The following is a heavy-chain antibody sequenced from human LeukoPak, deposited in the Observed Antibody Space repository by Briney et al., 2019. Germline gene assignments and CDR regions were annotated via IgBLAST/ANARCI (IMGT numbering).Heavy chain of an antibody. CDR1: GFTFSSYN. V-gene: IGHV3-21*01. CDR2: ISSTSGYI. D-gene: IGHD4-17*01. Sequence: GGSLRLPCAASGFTFSSYNMNWVRQAPGKGLEWVSSISSTSGYIYYADSVKGRFTISRDNAKNSLYLQMNSLRAEDTAVYYCARGYGDYDYWGQGTLVTVSS. CDR3: ARGYGDYDY. J-gene: IGHJ4*02.